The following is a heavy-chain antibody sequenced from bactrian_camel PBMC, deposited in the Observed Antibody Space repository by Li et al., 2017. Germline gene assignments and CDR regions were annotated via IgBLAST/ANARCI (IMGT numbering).Heavy chain of an antibody. D-gene: IGHD5*01. CDR3: TRETQWVGYHEFAEY. J-gene: IGHJ4*01. CDR1: AYTPANVR. V-gene: IGHV3S63*01. CDR2: LASDGSS. Sequence: ESGGGSVQAGGSLRLSCAFDAYTPANVRMAWFRQAPGKEREGVASLASDGSSIYANSLKGRFSISKDNAKNTLYLQMNSLKPEDTAMYYCTRETQWVGYHEFAEYWGQGTQVTVS.